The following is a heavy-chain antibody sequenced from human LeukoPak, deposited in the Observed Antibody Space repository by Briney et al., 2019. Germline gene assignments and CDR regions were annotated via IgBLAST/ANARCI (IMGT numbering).Heavy chain of an antibody. CDR3: ARRASYYAMDV. V-gene: IGHV4-4*02. Sequence: SGTLSLTCAVSGGSISSNNWWSWVSQPPGKGLEWIGEIYHSGSTNYNPSLKGRVTISVDKSKNQFSLKLTSVTAADTAVYYCARRASYYAMDVWGHGTTVTVSS. CDR1: GGSISSNNW. J-gene: IGHJ6*02. CDR2: IYHSGST.